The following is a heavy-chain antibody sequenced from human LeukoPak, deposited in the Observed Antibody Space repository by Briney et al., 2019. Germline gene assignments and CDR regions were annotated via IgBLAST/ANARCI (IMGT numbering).Heavy chain of an antibody. V-gene: IGHV1-8*01. CDR3: TRETSSRYFDY. CDR2: MNPNSGRT. CDR1: GYTLTSYD. J-gene: IGHJ4*02. Sequence: ASVNVSCKASGYTLTSYDINWVRQAPGQGLEWMGCMNPNSGRTAYAQNFQGRITITRNTSISTAYMELSSLRSEDTAVYYCTRETSSRYFDYWGQGTLVTVSS.